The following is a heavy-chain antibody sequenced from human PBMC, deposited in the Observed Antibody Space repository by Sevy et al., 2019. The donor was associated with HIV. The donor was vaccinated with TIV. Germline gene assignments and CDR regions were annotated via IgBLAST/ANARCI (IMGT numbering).Heavy chain of an antibody. J-gene: IGHJ4*02. D-gene: IGHD2-21*02. CDR2: ISYDGTDT. CDR3: AKAAIVVVSASPNCFDS. CDR1: GFTFNTHG. V-gene: IGHV3-30*18. Sequence: GGSLRLSCAASGFTFNTHGMHWVRQTPGKGLEWVAVISYDGTDTYYADSVKGRFTISKDNSKNTLSLQMNSLRVEDTAVYYCAKAAIVVVSASPNCFDSWGPGTVVTVSS.